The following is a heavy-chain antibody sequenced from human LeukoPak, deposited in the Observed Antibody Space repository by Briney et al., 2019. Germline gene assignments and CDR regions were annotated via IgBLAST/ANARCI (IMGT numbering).Heavy chain of an antibody. V-gene: IGHV3-23*01. CDR1: GFTFSSYA. J-gene: IGHJ4*02. D-gene: IGHD6-19*01. Sequence: GGSLRLSCAASGFTFSSYAMSWVRQAPGKGLEWVSAISGSGGSTYYADSVKGRFTISRDDPKNTLYLQMNSLRAEDTAVYYCAKDRGSSGWFDYWGQGTLVTVSS. CDR3: AKDRGSSGWFDY. CDR2: ISGSGGST.